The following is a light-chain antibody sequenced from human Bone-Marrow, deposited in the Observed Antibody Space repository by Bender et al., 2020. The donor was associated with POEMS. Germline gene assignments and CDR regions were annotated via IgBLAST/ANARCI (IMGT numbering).Light chain of an antibody. J-gene: IGLJ2*01. CDR3: SSYTSSSSLVV. CDR1: GSDVGNYNL. CDR2: EVT. Sequence: QSALTQPASMSGSPGQSITISCTGTGSDVGNYNLVSWYQQHPDKAPKVMIYEVTKRPSGVSNRFSGSKSGNTASLTISGLQAEDEADYYCSSYTSSSSLVVFGGGTKLTVL. V-gene: IGLV2-14*02.